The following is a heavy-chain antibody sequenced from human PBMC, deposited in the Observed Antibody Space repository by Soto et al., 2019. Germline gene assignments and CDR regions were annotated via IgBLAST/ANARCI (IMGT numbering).Heavy chain of an antibody. Sequence: SETLSLTCTVSGGSVSSGSYYWSWIRQPPGKGLEWIGYIYYSGSTNYNPSLKSRVTISVDTSKNQFSLKRSSVTAADTAVYYCARVSAGYSSSWYVRKTYYYYGMDPWGQGMMVTVSS. J-gene: IGHJ6*02. D-gene: IGHD6-13*01. CDR2: IYYSGST. CDR1: GGSVSSGSYY. CDR3: ARVSAGYSSSWYVRKTYYYYGMDP. V-gene: IGHV4-61*01.